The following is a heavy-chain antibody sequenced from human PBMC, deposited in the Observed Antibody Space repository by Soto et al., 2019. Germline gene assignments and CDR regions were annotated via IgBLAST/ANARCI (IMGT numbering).Heavy chain of an antibody. V-gene: IGHV1-18*01. CDR2: ISAFNGAT. D-gene: IGHD6-19*01. CDR3: ARLYSSGSPRSYSDY. J-gene: IGHJ4*02. CDR1: GYTFTRFG. Sequence: QVELVQSGTEVKKPGASVKVSCKASGYTFTRFGISWVRQAPGQGLDWMGWISAFNGATNYAQKFQDRITMTTDTPTSTAYMELRSLRSDDTAVYYCARLYSSGSPRSYSDYWGQGTLVTVSS.